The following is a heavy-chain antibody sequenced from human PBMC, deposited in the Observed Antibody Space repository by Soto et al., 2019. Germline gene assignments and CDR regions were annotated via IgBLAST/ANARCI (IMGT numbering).Heavy chain of an antibody. V-gene: IGHV1-69*12. CDR2: IIPIFGTA. CDR3: ARDGRYCSGGSCPATDY. D-gene: IGHD2-15*01. Sequence: QVQLVQSGAEVKKPGSSVKVSCKASGGTFSSYAISWVRQAPGQGLEWMGGIIPIFGTANYAQKFQGRVTITADESPSTASMELSSLRSEDTAVYYCARDGRYCSGGSCPATDYWGQGTLVTVSS. J-gene: IGHJ4*02. CDR1: GGTFSSYA.